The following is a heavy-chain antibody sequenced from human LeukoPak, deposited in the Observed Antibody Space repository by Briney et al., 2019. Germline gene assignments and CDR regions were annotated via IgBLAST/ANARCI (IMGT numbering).Heavy chain of an antibody. V-gene: IGHV3-23*01. D-gene: IGHD3-22*01. CDR2: ISGSGGST. CDR1: GFTFSSYA. J-gene: IGHJ4*02. CDR3: AKDVAYYDSSVYYGEWDY. Sequence: AGGSLRLSCAASGFTFSSYAMSWVRQAPGKGMEWVSAISGSGGSTYYADSVKGRFTISRDNSKNALYLQMNSLRAEDTAVYYCAKDVAYYDSSVYYGEWDYWGQGTLVTVSS.